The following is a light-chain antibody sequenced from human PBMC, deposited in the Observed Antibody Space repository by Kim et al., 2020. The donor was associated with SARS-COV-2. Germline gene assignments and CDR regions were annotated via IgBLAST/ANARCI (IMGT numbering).Light chain of an antibody. Sequence: QAGLPQPPSVSKGLRQTATLTCTGNSNIVGNQGAAWLQQHQGHPPKLLSYRNNNRPSGISERFSASRSGNTASLTITGLQPEDEADYYCSALDSSLSAQGWVFGGGTKLTVL. V-gene: IGLV10-54*02. CDR1: SNIVGNQG. J-gene: IGLJ3*02. CDR2: RNN. CDR3: SALDSSLSAQGWV.